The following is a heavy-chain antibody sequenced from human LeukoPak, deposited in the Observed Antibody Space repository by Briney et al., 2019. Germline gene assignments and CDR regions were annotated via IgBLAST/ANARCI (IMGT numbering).Heavy chain of an antibody. CDR2: INPNSGGT. CDR1: GYTFTGYY. V-gene: IGHV1-2*02. D-gene: IGHD3-10*01. J-gene: IGHJ6*02. CDR3: ASRVRVAKPHQNYYYGMDV. Sequence: ASVKVSCKASGYTFTGYYIHWVRQAPGQGLEWMGWINPNSGGTNYAQKFQGRVAMTRDTSISTAYMALRRLTSDDTAVYYCASRVRVAKPHQNYYYGMDVWGQGTTVTVSS.